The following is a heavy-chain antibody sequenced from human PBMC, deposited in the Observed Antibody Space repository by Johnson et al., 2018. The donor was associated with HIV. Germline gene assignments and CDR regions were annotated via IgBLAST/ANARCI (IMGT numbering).Heavy chain of an antibody. CDR3: ARDRGSSWQHDAFDI. V-gene: IGHV3-23*04. CDR1: GFTFSTYA. CDR2: ISGSGGST. Sequence: VQLVESGGGVVQPGRSLRLSCVASGFTFSTYAMHWVRQAPGKGLEWVSAISGSGGSTYYADSVKGRFTISRDNSKNTLYLQMNSLRAEDTAVYYCARDRGSSWQHDAFDIWGQGTMVTVSS. J-gene: IGHJ3*02. D-gene: IGHD6-13*01.